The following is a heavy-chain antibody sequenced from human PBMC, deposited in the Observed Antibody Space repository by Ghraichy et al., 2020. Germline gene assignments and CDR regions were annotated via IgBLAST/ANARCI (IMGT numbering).Heavy chain of an antibody. CDR1: GFTFSSYG. CDR3: ARDLAAVASNPPPYYYYGMDV. V-gene: IGHV3-33*01. J-gene: IGHJ6*02. Sequence: GGSLRLSCAASGFTFSSYGMHWVRQAPGKGLEWVAVIWYDGSNKYYADSVKGRFTISRDNSKNTLYLQMNSLRAEDTAVYYCARDLAAVASNPPPYYYYGMDVWGQGTTVTVSS. CDR2: IWYDGSNK. D-gene: IGHD6-19*01.